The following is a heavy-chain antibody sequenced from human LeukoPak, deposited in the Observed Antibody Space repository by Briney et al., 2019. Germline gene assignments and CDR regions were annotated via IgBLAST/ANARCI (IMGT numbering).Heavy chain of an antibody. CDR2: ISYDGSDK. J-gene: IGHJ4*02. D-gene: IGHD3-10*01. V-gene: IGHV3-30*18. CDR1: GFTFSSYG. CDR3: AKDQGYYYGSGTYYDY. Sequence: GRSLRLSCAASGFTFSSYGMHWLRQAPGKGLEWVALISYDGSDKYYADSVKGRFTISRDNSKNTLYLQMNSLRAEDTAVYYCAKDQGYYYGSGTYYDYWGRGTLVTVSS.